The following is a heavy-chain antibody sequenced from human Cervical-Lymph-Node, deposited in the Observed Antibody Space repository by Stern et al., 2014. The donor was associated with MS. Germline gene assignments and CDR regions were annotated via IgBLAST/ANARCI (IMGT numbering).Heavy chain of an antibody. J-gene: IGHJ4*02. CDR1: GGSISNTNW. V-gene: IGHV4-4*02. D-gene: IGHD5-12*01. Sequence: VHLVESGPGLVKPSGTLSLTCAVSGGSISNTNWWGWVRQTPGMGLEWIGEIYHRGNTNFSPSLKSRVTMSVEKSKNQFSLELKAVTAADTAVYYCARVHSGCNWFDYWGQGTLVTVSS. CDR2: IYHRGNT. CDR3: ARVHSGCNWFDY.